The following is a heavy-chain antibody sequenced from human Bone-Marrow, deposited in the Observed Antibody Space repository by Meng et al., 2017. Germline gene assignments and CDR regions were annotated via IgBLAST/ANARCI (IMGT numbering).Heavy chain of an antibody. D-gene: IGHD5-18*01. CDR1: GYTFTSYY. Sequence: VRVWQAGAGVKKPGAQVKVSCKASGYTFTSYYMHWVRQAPGQGLEWMGIINPSGGSTSYAQKFQGRVTMTRDTSTSTVYMELSSLRSEDTAVYYCARDLEVDTATNWFDPWGQGTLVTVSS. CDR2: INPSGGST. J-gene: IGHJ5*02. CDR3: ARDLEVDTATNWFDP. V-gene: IGHV1-46*01.